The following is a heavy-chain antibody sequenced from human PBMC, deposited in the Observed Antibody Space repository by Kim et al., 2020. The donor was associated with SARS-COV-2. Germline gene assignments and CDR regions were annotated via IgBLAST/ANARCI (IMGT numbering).Heavy chain of an antibody. V-gene: IGHV3-23*01. J-gene: IGHJ3*02. Sequence: SKTYYADSVRGRFTISRDNSKNALYVQMNSLRAEDTALYYCARQRGYDFDMWGQGTMVTVSS. D-gene: IGHD1-1*01. CDR3: ARQRGYDFDM. CDR2: SKT.